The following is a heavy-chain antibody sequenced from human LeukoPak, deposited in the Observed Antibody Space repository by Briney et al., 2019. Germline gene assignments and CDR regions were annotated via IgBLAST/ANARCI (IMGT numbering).Heavy chain of an antibody. J-gene: IGHJ4*02. CDR2: IYYSGST. D-gene: IGHD3-16*02. Sequence: SETLSLTCTVSGGSISSSSYYWGWIRQPPGKGLEWIGSIYYSGSTYYNPSLKSRVTISVDTSKNQFSLKLSSVTAADTAVYYCARHRSMITLGGVIVRPTSYHFDYWRQGTLVTVSS. V-gene: IGHV4-39*01. CDR3: ARHRSMITLGGVIVRPTSYHFDY. CDR1: GGSISSSSYY.